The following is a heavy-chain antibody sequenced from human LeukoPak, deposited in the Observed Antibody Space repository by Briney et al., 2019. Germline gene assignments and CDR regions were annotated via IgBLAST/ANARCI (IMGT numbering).Heavy chain of an antibody. CDR1: GGSIVSSYW. Sequence: SETLSLTCAVSGGSIVSSYWWSWVRQPPGKGLEWIGEIYHTGSSNYNPSLKSRVTISVDKSKNQFSLRLSSVTAADTAVYYCARVDYGSGSFDQWGQGSLVTVSS. D-gene: IGHD3-10*01. V-gene: IGHV4-4*02. J-gene: IGHJ4*02. CDR2: IYHTGSS. CDR3: ARVDYGSGSFDQ.